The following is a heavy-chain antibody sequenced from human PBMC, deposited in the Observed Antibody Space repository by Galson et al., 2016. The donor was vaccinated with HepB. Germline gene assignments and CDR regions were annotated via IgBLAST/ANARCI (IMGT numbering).Heavy chain of an antibody. Sequence: SLRLSCAASGFTFSSFSMNWVRRAPGKGLEWISYISSRSGIHYADSVKGRFTIPSDTAKNSLFLQMNSLRDEDTAIYYCARDSGTPPPRRGPSSGYWGQGTLVTVSS. V-gene: IGHV3-48*02. J-gene: IGHJ4*02. CDR2: ISSRSGI. D-gene: IGHD1-26*01. CDR3: ARDSGTPPPRRGPSSGY. CDR1: GFTFSSFS.